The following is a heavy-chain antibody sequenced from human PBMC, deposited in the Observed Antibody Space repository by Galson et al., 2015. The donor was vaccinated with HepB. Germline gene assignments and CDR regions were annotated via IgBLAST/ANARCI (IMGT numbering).Heavy chain of an antibody. Sequence: SLRLSCAASGFTFSSYSMNWVRQAPGKGLEWVSYISSSSSTIYYADSVKGRFTISRDNAKNSLYLQMNSLRDEDTAVYYCASGYGSSGYYRGGLGYWGQGTLVTVSS. V-gene: IGHV3-48*02. CDR2: ISSSSSTI. CDR1: GFTFSSYS. J-gene: IGHJ4*02. D-gene: IGHD3-22*01. CDR3: ASGYGSSGYYRGGLGY.